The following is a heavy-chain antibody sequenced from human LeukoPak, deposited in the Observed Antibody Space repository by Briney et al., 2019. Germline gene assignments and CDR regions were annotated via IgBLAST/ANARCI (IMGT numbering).Heavy chain of an antibody. Sequence: GGSLRLSCAVSGITLSNYGMTWVRQAPGKGLEWVAGISGSGGSTNYADSVKGRFTISRDSPKNTLFLQMNSLRAEDTAVYFCAKRGVVIRVILVGFHREAYYFDSWGQGALVTVSS. CDR2: ISGSGGST. CDR3: AKRGVVIRVILVGFHREAYYFDS. J-gene: IGHJ4*02. CDR1: GITLSNYG. D-gene: IGHD2-21*01. V-gene: IGHV3-23*01.